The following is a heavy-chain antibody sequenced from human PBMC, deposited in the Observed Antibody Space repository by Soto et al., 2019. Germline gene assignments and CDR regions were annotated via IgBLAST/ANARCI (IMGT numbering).Heavy chain of an antibody. D-gene: IGHD3-22*01. Sequence: GGSLRLSCAASGFTFSSYWMHWVRQAPGKGLVWVSSIGHSGTSTYYADSVKGRFTISRDNSKTTLYLQMNRLGAEDAAVYYCAKVRDDTPLTSFDYWGLGTLVTVSS. CDR3: AKVRDDTPLTSFDY. CDR2: IGHSGTST. CDR1: GFTFSSYW. V-gene: IGHV3-23*01. J-gene: IGHJ4*02.